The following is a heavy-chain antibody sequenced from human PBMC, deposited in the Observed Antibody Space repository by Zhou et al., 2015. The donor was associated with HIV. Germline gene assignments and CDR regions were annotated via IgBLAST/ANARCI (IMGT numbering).Heavy chain of an antibody. CDR2: INPSGRST. J-gene: IGHJ4*02. Sequence: QVLLVQSGAEVKKPGASVKLSCKASGDTLNNYYVFWVRQAPRQGLEWMGKINPSGRSTSYAQKFKGRVTLARDTSTTTVYMELSSLTSDDTAVYFCARPRDEFGSSSSLHFWGQGTQVTVSS. V-gene: IGHV1-46*02. CDR3: ARPRDEFGSSSSLHF. CDR1: GDTLNNYY. D-gene: IGHD6-6*01.